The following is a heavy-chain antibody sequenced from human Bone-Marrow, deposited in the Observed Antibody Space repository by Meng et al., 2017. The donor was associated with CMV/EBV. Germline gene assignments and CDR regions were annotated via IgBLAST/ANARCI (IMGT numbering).Heavy chain of an antibody. D-gene: IGHD7-27*01. CDR3: ASSLSGDLGEAYYYYALAV. CDR2: INHSGSA. Sequence: SETLSLTRAVSGGSFGSFYRSSIRQPPGKGLEWSGAINHSGSANYNPSLKRRVTISADTSKNLFSLRLTSVTAADTAVYYCASSLSGDLGEAYYYYALAVWGQGTTVTGSS. V-gene: IGHV4-34*01. J-gene: IGHJ6*01. CDR1: GGSFGSFY.